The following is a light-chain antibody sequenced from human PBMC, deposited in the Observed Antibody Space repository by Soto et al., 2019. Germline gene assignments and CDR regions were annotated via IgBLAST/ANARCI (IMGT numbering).Light chain of an antibody. CDR2: GNN. J-gene: IGLJ2*01. Sequence: QSVLTQPPSASGTPGQRVTISCSGSGSSIGTNTVNWYRQLPGTAPKLLIYGNNQRPSGVPDRFSGSKSGTSASLAISGLQSEDEAEYYCAAWDGSRNNVLSGGGTKVTVL. CDR3: AAWDGSRNNVL. V-gene: IGLV1-44*01. CDR1: GSSIGTNT.